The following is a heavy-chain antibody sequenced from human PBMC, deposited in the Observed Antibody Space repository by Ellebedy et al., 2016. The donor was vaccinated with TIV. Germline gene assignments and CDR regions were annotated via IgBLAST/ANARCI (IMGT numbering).Heavy chain of an antibody. Sequence: SETLSLTCAVYGGSFSGYYWSWIRQPPGKGLEWIGEINHSGSTNYNPSLKSRVILSVDTSKNQFSLKLRSVTAADTAVYYCARNPPTYNWVDSWGQGTLVTVSS. CDR3: ARNPPTYNWVDS. V-gene: IGHV4-34*01. J-gene: IGHJ5*01. CDR1: GGSFSGYY. CDR2: INHSGST.